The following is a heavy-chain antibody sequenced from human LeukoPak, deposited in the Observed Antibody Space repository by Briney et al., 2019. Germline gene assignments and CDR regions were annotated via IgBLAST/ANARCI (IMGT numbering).Heavy chain of an antibody. J-gene: IGHJ5*02. D-gene: IGHD4-17*01. CDR2: VYNSAST. V-gene: IGHV4-59*01. CDR1: GGSITNYY. Sequence: SETLSLTCTVSGGSITNYYWSWIRQPPGKGLEWIAYVYNSASTKYKPSLKSRVTISVDTSKTQVSLKLTSVTSADTAVYYCASGVSDYGDYARFDPWGQGTLVTVSS. CDR3: ASGVSDYGDYARFDP.